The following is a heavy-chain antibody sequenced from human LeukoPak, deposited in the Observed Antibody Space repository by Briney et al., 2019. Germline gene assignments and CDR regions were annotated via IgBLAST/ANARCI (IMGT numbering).Heavy chain of an antibody. CDR1: GGSIGTYY. CDR3: ARAYDYDSTGYYTYYFDY. D-gene: IGHD3-22*01. CDR2: IHTSGST. Sequence: PSETLSLTCTVSGGSIGTYYWSWIRQPAGKGLEWIGRIHTSGSTNYNPSLRSRVTMSGDTSKNQFSLKLSSVTAADTAVYYCARAYDYDSTGYYTYYFDYWGQGILSPSPQ. J-gene: IGHJ4*02. V-gene: IGHV4-4*07.